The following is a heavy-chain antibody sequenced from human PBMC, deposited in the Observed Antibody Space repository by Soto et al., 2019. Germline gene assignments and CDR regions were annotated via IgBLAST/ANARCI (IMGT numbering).Heavy chain of an antibody. CDR2: INADNGNT. V-gene: IGHV1-3*01. J-gene: IGHJ4*02. Sequence: ASVKVSRKASGYTFSGSVMTWVRQAPGQRLEWMGWINADNGNTKYSQKFQGRVTITRDTSASTAYMELSSLRSEDTTVYYCATEIDGTTVKSLDYWGQGTLPSVSS. CDR1: GYTFSGSV. D-gene: IGHD4-17*01. CDR3: ATEIDGTTVKSLDY.